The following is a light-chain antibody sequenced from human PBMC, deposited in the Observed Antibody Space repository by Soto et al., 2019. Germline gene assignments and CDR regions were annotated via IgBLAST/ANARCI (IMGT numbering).Light chain of an antibody. CDR1: QSVYSNS. CDR3: QQYGSSPET. V-gene: IGKV3-20*01. CDR2: AAS. Sequence: EIVLTQSPGTLSLSPGEGATLSCRASQSVYSNSLAWYQQKPGQAPRLLISAASSRASGIPDRFSGSGSGTDFILTISRLEPEDFAVYYCQQYGSSPETFGQGTKVDIK. J-gene: IGKJ1*01.